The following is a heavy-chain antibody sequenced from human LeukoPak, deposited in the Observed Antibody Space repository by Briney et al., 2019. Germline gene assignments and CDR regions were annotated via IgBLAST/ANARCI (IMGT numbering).Heavy chain of an antibody. J-gene: IGHJ4*02. CDR3: ARDPPYYYDSSGPFDY. Sequence: SETLSLTCTVSGGSISSGSYYWSWIRQPAGKGLEWIGRIYTSGSTNYSPSLKSRVTISVDTSKNQFSLKLSSVTAADTAVYYCARDPPYYYDSSGPFDYWGQGTLVTVSS. CDR2: IYTSGST. V-gene: IGHV4-61*02. CDR1: GGSISSGSYY. D-gene: IGHD3-22*01.